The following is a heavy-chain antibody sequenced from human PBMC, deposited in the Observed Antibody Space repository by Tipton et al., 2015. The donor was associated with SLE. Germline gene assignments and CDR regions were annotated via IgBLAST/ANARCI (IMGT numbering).Heavy chain of an antibody. CDR2: IAYDGSNK. Sequence: RSLRLSCAASGFTFRSYARHWVRKAPGKGLEWVAVIAYDGSNKYYADSVKGRFTISRDNSKNTLYLQMNSLRAEDTAVYYCARPAGTTGDYYYYGMDVWGQGTTVTVSS. CDR3: ARPAGTTGDYYYYGMDV. CDR1: GFTFRSYA. D-gene: IGHD1-1*01. J-gene: IGHJ6*02. V-gene: IGHV3-30*04.